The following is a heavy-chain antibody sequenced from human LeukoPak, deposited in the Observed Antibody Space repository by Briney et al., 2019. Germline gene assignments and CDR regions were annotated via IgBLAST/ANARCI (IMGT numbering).Heavy chain of an antibody. CDR1: GYTFTSYW. D-gene: IGHD1-14*01. V-gene: IGHV1-46*01. Sequence: GASVTVSCKASGYTFTSYWIQWVRQAPGQGIEWMGLINPDGGSTAYAHRFQGRVIMTRDTSTSTAYMDLSSLRSEDTAVYHCARAPRNSSTMLDYWGQGTLVTVSS. J-gene: IGHJ4*02. CDR2: INPDGGST. CDR3: ARAPRNSSTMLDY.